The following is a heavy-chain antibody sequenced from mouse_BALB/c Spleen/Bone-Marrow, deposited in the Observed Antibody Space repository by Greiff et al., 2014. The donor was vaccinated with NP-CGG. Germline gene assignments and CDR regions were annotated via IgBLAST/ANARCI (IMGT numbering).Heavy chain of an antibody. CDR3: ARRRGYDYAFDY. V-gene: IGHV5-9*02. CDR1: GFAFSDYD. Sequence: DVKLVGSGGGSVKPGGSLKLSCAASGFAFSDYDMSWVRQNPEKRLEWVATIRSGGSYTSYPDNMKGRFTISRDNARNTLYLQMSSLRSEDTALYYCARRRGYDYAFDYWGQGTTLTVSS. J-gene: IGHJ2*01. CDR2: IRSGGSYT. D-gene: IGHD2-4*01.